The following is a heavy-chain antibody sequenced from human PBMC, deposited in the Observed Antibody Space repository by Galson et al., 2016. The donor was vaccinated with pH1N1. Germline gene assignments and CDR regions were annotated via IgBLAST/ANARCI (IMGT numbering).Heavy chain of an antibody. CDR3: ARDSKGGIPFHY. J-gene: IGHJ4*02. CDR2: INPNSDVT. CDR1: TFTDSY. V-gene: IGHV1-2*02. D-gene: IGHD1-26*01. Sequence: TFTDSYIHWVRQAPGKGLEWMGWINPNSDVTKYAQKFQDRVTMTRDTSINTAYMELSGLTSDDTAVYYCARDSKGGIPFHYWGQGTLVTLSS.